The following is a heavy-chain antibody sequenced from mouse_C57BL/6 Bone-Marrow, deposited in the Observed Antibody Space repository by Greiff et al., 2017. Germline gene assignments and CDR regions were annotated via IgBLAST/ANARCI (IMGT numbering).Heavy chain of an antibody. J-gene: IGHJ1*03. Sequence: QVQLQQPGAELVKPGASVKLSCKASGYTFTSYWMHWVKQRPGQGLEWIGMIHPNSGSTNYNEKFKSKATLTVDKSSSTAYMQLSSLTSEDSAVXYCARWGWYWYFDVWGTGTTVTVSS. CDR3: ARWGWYWYFDV. V-gene: IGHV1-64*01. CDR2: IHPNSGST. D-gene: IGHD3-3*01. CDR1: GYTFTSYW.